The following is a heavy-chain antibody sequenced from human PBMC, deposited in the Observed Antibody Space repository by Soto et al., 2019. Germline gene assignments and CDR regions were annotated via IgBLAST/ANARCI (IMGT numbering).Heavy chain of an antibody. CDR3: AKELGYCSSTSCYRLYYYYYYMDV. J-gene: IGHJ6*03. CDR2: ISGSGGRT. Sequence: EVQLLESGGGLVQPGGSLRLSCAASGFTFSSYAMSWVRQAPGKGLEWGSAISGSGGRTYYADSVKGRFTISRANSKNTLYLQMNSLRAEDTAVYYCAKELGYCSSTSCYRLYYYYYYMDVGGKGTTVTVSS. CDR1: GFTFSSYA. D-gene: IGHD2-2*01. V-gene: IGHV3-23*01.